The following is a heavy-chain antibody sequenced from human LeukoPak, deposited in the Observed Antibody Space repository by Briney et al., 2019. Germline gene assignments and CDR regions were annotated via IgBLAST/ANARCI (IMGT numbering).Heavy chain of an antibody. CDR2: TSAGGSGT. J-gene: IGHJ4*02. CDR3: AKDGRDSSGWYRNYYDY. Sequence: GGSLRLSCAASGFSFSSYAMSWVRQAPGKGLEWVSVTSAGGSGTYYADSAKGRFTISRDNSKNTLYLQMNSLRAEDTAVYYCAKDGRDSSGWYRNYYDYWGQGTLVTVSS. V-gene: IGHV3-23*01. D-gene: IGHD6-19*01. CDR1: GFSFSSYA.